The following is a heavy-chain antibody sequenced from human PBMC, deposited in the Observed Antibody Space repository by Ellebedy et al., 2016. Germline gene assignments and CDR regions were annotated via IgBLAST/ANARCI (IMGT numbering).Heavy chain of an antibody. CDR3: AKTSGGYFYPNDF. CDR2: IGASGGRT. CDR1: GFTFRNYA. Sequence: GGSLRLSXAASGFTFRNYAMTWVRQAPGKGLEWVSAIGASGGRTNYADSVKGRFTISRDNSRNTVFLQMNNLRAEDTAVYYCAKTSGGYFYPNDFWGQGTLVTVSS. J-gene: IGHJ4*02. V-gene: IGHV3-23*01. D-gene: IGHD3-22*01.